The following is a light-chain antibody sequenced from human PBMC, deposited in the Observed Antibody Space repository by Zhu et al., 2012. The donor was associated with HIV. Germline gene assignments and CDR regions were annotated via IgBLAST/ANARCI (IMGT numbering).Light chain of an antibody. CDR3: QQRSNWPLT. J-gene: IGKJ4*01. CDR2: DAS. Sequence: IVLTQSPATLSLSPGERATVSCRASRSVSSFLAWYQQKPGQAPRLLIYDASKRAAGIPPRFSGSGSGTGFTLTISSLEPEDFALYYCQQRSNWPLTFGGGTKVEIK. V-gene: IGKV3-11*01. CDR1: RSVSSF.